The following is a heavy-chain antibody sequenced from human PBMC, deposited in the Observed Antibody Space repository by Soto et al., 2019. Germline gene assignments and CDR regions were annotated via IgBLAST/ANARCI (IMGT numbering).Heavy chain of an antibody. CDR3: ARDVGGSGSY. Sequence: EVQLLESGGGLVQPGGSLRLSCAASGFTFSSYAMSWVRQAPGKGLEWVSAISGSGGSTYYADSVKGRFTISRDNAKNTLYLKMDSLRAEDTAVYYCARDVGGSGSYWGQGTLVTVSS. J-gene: IGHJ4*02. V-gene: IGHV3-23*01. CDR2: ISGSGGST. CDR1: GFTFSSYA. D-gene: IGHD3-10*01.